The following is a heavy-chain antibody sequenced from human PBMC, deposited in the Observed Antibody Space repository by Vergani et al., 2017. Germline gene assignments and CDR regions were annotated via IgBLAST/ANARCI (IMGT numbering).Heavy chain of an antibody. CDR2: IYYSGST. V-gene: IGHV4-39*07. D-gene: IGHD1-1*01. J-gene: IGHJ4*02. CDR1: GGSISSSSYY. CDR3: ARDRGPRGTTWRVFDY. Sequence: QLQLQESGPGLVKPSETLSLTCTVSGGSISSSSYYWGWIRQPPGKGLEWIGSIYYSGSTYYNPSLKSRVTISVDTSKNQFSLKLSSVTAADTAVYYCARDRGPRGTTWRVFDYWGQGTLVTVSS.